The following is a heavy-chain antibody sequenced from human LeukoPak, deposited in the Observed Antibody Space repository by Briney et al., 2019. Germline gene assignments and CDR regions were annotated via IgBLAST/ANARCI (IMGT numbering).Heavy chain of an antibody. J-gene: IGHJ4*02. CDR2: SSYSGNT. CDR1: GGSITSTTYF. D-gene: IGHD2-2*01. Sequence: SETLSLTCTVSGGSITSTTYFWGWVRQPPGRDLDWLGTSSYSGNTYYNPALKSRTTLSVDTSKNQFSLNLNSVTAADTAIYYCARLRARLGYCISTSCHGYFDYWAQGTLVTVSS. CDR3: ARLRARLGYCISTSCHGYFDY. V-gene: IGHV4-39*01.